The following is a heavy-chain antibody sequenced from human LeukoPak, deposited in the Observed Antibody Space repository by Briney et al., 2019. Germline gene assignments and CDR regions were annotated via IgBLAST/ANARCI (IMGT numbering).Heavy chain of an antibody. Sequence: SETLSLTCTVSGGSISSYYWSWIRQPPGKGLEWIGSIYYSGSTYYNPSLKSRVTISVDTSKNQFSLKLSSVTAADTAVYYCATLTMSGLGIIPPASWGQGTLVTVSS. V-gene: IGHV4-59*05. CDR2: IYYSGST. J-gene: IGHJ5*02. CDR3: ATLTMSGLGIIPPAS. CDR1: GGSISSYY. D-gene: IGHD3/OR15-3a*01.